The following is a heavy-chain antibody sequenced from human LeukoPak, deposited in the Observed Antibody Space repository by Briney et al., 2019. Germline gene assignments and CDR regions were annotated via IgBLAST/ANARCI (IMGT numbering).Heavy chain of an antibody. Sequence: ASVKVSCQASGYTFIGYYMHWVRQAPGQGLEWMGWISPNSGGTNYAQKFQGRVTMTRDTSISTAYMELSRLRSDDTAVYYCAREQYSSSWYDYWGQGTLVTVSS. CDR1: GYTFIGYY. J-gene: IGHJ4*02. CDR3: AREQYSSSWYDY. V-gene: IGHV1-2*02. CDR2: ISPNSGGT. D-gene: IGHD6-13*01.